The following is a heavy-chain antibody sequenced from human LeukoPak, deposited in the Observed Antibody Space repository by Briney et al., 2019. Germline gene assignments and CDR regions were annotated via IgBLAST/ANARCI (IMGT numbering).Heavy chain of an antibody. CDR3: ASGYDYVYFYGMDV. J-gene: IGHJ6*02. CDR1: GLTFRSYW. Sequence: GGSLRLSCAASGLTFRSYWMTWVRQAPGKGLEWVANIKQDGSDKYYVDSVKGRFTVSRDNAENSLYLQMNSLRAEDTAVYYCASGYDYVYFYGMDVWGQGTTVTVSS. D-gene: IGHD5-12*01. CDR2: IKQDGSDK. V-gene: IGHV3-7*02.